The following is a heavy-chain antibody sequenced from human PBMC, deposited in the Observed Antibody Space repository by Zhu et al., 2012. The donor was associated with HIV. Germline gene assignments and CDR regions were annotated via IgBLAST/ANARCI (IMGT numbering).Heavy chain of an antibody. CDR3: ARGQDVSYCGSDCYSNWFDP. J-gene: IGHJ5*02. D-gene: IGHD2-21*02. Sequence: QVQLQESGPGLVKPSETLSLTCAVSGYSISSGYYWGWIRQPPGKGLEWIASIYHSGNTFYNPSLKSRVTMSVDVSENQFSLKLSSVTAADTAVYYCARGQDVSYCGSDCYSNWFDPWGQGTLVTVSS. CDR1: GYSISSGYY. CDR2: IYHSGNT. V-gene: IGHV4-38-2*01.